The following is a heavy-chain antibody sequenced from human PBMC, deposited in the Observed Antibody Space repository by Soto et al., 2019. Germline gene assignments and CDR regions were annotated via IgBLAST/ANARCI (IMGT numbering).Heavy chain of an antibody. CDR3: ARLLGYCSGGSCYNWFDP. V-gene: IGHV3-74*01. CDR1: GFTFSSYW. CDR2: INSDGSST. J-gene: IGHJ5*02. D-gene: IGHD2-15*01. Sequence: EVQLVESGGGLVHPGGSLRLSCAASGFTFSSYWMHWVRQAPGKGLVWVSRINSDGSSTSYADSVKGRFTISRDNAKNTLYLQMNSLRAEDTAVYYCARLLGYCSGGSCYNWFDPWGQGTLVTVSS.